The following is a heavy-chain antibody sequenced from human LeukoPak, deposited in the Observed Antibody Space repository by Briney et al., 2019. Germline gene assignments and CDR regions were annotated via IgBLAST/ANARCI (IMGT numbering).Heavy chain of an antibody. J-gene: IGHJ4*02. D-gene: IGHD2-21*01. Sequence: AGGSLRLSCAASGFTFDDYAMHWVRQAPGKGLEWVSGISWNSGSIGYADSVKGRFTISRDNSKNTLYLQMNSLRAEDTAVYYCAAPRTGDEVILWWGQGTLVTVSS. CDR2: ISWNSGSI. V-gene: IGHV3-9*01. CDR3: AAPRTGDEVILW. CDR1: GFTFDDYA.